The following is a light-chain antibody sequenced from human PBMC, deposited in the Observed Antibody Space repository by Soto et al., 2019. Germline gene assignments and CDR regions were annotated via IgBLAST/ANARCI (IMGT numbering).Light chain of an antibody. V-gene: IGKV1-13*02. Sequence: AIQLTQSTSSLSACVGDRDTNTCRASKGISSALAWYQQKPGKAPKLLIYDASSLESGVPSRFSGSGSGTDFTPTASSLHPEYFATYARQPYNSYPRTFRGGTK. CDR3: QPYNSYPRT. J-gene: IGKJ4*01. CDR2: DAS. CDR1: KGISSA.